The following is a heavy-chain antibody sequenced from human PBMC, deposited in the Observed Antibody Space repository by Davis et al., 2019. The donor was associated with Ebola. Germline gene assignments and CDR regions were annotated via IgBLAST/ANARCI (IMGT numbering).Heavy chain of an antibody. J-gene: IGHJ3*01. Sequence: PGGSLTLSCAASGFTFTTFAMHWVRQAPDGGLEWVAFISSDGNKLFYGDSVKGRFTISRDTANNTVNLQMNSLRVEDTAIYFCAKEALHSGGTFDVWGQGTMVTVSS. V-gene: IGHV3-30*18. D-gene: IGHD2-15*01. CDR1: GFTFTTFA. CDR2: ISSDGNKL. CDR3: AKEALHSGGTFDV.